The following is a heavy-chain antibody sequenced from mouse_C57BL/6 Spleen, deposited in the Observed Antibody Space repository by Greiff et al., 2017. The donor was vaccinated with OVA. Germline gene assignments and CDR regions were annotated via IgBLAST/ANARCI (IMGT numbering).Heavy chain of an antibody. CDR1: GFNIKNTY. D-gene: IGHD1-1*01. CDR3: ARSRVRNYEYYYAMDY. V-gene: IGHV14-3*01. J-gene: IGHJ4*01. Sequence: VQLKQSVAELVRPGASVKLSCTASGFNIKNTYMHWVKQRPEQGLEWIGRIDPANGNTKYAPKFQGKATITADTSSNTAYLQLSSLTSEDTAIYYCARSRVRNYEYYYAMDYWGQGTSVTVSS. CDR2: IDPANGNT.